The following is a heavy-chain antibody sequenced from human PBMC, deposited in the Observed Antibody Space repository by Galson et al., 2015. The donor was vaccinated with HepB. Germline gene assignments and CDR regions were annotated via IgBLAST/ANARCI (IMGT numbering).Heavy chain of an antibody. CDR1: GDSVSNHNAA. Sequence: CAISGDSVSNHNAAWYWIRQSPSRGLEWLGRTYYRAKWYNDYAVSVRSRININPDTSKNHFSLQLNSVTPENTAVYYCARAGWDGLYYFDYWGQGTLVTVSS. D-gene: IGHD3-10*01. J-gene: IGHJ4*02. V-gene: IGHV6-1*01. CDR2: TYYRAKWYN. CDR3: ARAGWDGLYYFDY.